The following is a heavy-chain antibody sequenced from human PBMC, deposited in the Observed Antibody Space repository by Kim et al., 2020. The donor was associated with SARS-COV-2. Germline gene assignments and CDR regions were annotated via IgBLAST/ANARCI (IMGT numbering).Heavy chain of an antibody. CDR3: ARVFGRMVRGVIITPDY. J-gene: IGHJ4*02. CDR2: IYYSGST. CDR1: GGSISSSSYY. V-gene: IGHV4-39*07. Sequence: SETLYLTCTVSGGSISSSSYYWGWIRQPSGKGLEWIGSIYYSGSTYYNPSLKSRVTISVDTSKNQFSLKLSSVTAADTAVYYCARVFGRMVRGVIITPDYWGQGTLVTVSS. D-gene: IGHD3-10*01.